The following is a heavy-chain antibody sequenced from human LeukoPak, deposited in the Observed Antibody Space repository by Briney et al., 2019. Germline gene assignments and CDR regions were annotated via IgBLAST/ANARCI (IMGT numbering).Heavy chain of an antibody. V-gene: IGHV3-7*01. CDR1: GFTFSNFW. CDR3: ARDRYSGTYLGASDI. D-gene: IGHD1-26*01. Sequence: GGSLRLSCAASGFTFSNFWMSWVRQAPGTGLEWVANIKQDGSEKYYVDSVRGRFTISRDNAKNSLFLQMNSLRAEDTAVYYCARDRYSGTYLGASDIWGQGTMVTVSS. CDR2: IKQDGSEK. J-gene: IGHJ3*02.